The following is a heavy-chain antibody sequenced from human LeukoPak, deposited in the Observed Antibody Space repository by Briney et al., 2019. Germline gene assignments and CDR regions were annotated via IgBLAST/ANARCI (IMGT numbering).Heavy chain of an antibody. CDR1: GYTFSSFG. V-gene: IGHV1-18*01. D-gene: IGHD2-15*01. J-gene: IGHJ4*02. CDR2: ISAYNGDT. Sequence: ASVKVSCKSSGYTFSSFGISWVRQAPGQGLEWMGWISAYNGDTNYAQKLQGRVTMTTDTSTSTAYMELRSLRSDDTAVYYCARGGGYCSGGSCYEFDYWGQGTLVTVSS. CDR3: ARGGGYCSGGSCYEFDY.